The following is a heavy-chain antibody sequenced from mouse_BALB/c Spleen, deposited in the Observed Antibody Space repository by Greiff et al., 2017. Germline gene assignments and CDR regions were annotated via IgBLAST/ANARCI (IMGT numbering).Heavy chain of an antibody. CDR3: ARLRGRPLYDAWFAY. CDR1: GFAFSSYD. Sequence: EVKLVESGGGLVKPGGSLKLSCAASGFAFSSYDMSWVRQTPEKRLEWVAYISSGGGSTYYPDTVKGLFTISRDNAKNTLYLQMSSLKSEDTAMYYCARLRGRPLYDAWFAYWGQGTLVTVSA. D-gene: IGHD2-12*01. CDR2: ISSGGGST. V-gene: IGHV5-12-1*01. J-gene: IGHJ3*01.